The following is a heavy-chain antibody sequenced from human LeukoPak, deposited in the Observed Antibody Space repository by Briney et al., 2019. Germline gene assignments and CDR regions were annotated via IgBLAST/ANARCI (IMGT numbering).Heavy chain of an antibody. V-gene: IGHV3-64*01. Sequence: PGGSLRLSCAASGFTFSSYAMHWVRQAPGKGLEYVSAISSNGGSTYYANSVKGRFTISRDNSKNTLYLQMGTLRAVDMAVYYCASFHDDAFDIWGQGTMVTVSS. CDR3: ASFHDDAFDI. CDR2: ISSNGGST. CDR1: GFTFSSYA. D-gene: IGHD2/OR15-2a*01. J-gene: IGHJ3*02.